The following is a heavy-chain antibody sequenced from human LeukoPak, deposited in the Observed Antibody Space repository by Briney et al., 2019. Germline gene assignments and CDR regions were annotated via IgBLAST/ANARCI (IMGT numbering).Heavy chain of an antibody. D-gene: IGHD6-19*01. Sequence: GGSLRLSCAASRFTFSSYAMSWVRQAPGKGLEWVSAISGSGGSTYYADSVKGRFTISRDNSKSTLYLQMNSLRAEDTAVYYCAKDKKWLVRQYYFDYWGQGTLVTVSS. CDR2: ISGSGGST. V-gene: IGHV3-23*01. CDR3: AKDKKWLVRQYYFDY. J-gene: IGHJ4*02. CDR1: RFTFSSYA.